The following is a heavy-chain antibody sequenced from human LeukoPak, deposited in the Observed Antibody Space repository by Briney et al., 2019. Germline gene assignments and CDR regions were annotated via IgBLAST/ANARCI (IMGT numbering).Heavy chain of an antibody. Sequence: PGGSLSLSCAASGFTLSSYSMNWVRQAPGKGLEWVSFISSSSTIYYADSVKGRFTISRDNAKNSLYLQMNSLRAEDTAVYYCARDRGGSYSAIDYWGQGTLVTVSS. D-gene: IGHD1-26*01. V-gene: IGHV3-48*04. J-gene: IGHJ4*02. CDR1: GFTLSSYS. CDR2: ISSSSTI. CDR3: ARDRGGSYSAIDY.